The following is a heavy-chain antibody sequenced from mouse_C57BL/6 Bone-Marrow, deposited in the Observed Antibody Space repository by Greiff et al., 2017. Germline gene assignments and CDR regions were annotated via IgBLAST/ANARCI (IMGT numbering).Heavy chain of an antibody. D-gene: IGHD1-1*01. CDR3: AIKSVLLPLWYFDV. V-gene: IGHV1-69*01. J-gene: IGHJ1*03. CDR1: GYTFTSYW. Sequence: QVQLQQPGAELVMPGASVKLSCKASGYTFTSYWMHWVKQRPGQGLEWIGEIDPSDSYTNYNQKFKGKSTLTVAKSSSTAYMQLSSLTSEDSAVYYCAIKSVLLPLWYFDVWGTVTTVTVSS. CDR2: IDPSDSYT.